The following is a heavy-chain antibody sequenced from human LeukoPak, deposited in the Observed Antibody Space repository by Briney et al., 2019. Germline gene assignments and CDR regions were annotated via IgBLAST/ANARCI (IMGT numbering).Heavy chain of an antibody. V-gene: IGHV1-2*02. CDR1: GYTFTGYY. J-gene: IGHJ3*02. D-gene: IGHD3-10*01. CDR2: INPNSGGT. Sequence: ASVKVSCKASGYTFTGYYMHWVRQAPGQGLEWMGWINPNSGGTNYAQKFQGRVTMTRDTSISTAYMELSRLRSDDTAVYYCARDVALLWFGELPDDAFDIWGQGTMVTVSS. CDR3: ARDVALLWFGELPDDAFDI.